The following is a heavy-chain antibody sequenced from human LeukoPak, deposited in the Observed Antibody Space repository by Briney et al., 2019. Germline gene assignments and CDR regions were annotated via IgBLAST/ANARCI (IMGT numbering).Heavy chain of an antibody. CDR2: IYSGGST. V-gene: IGHV3-53*01. J-gene: IGHJ4*02. D-gene: IGHD5-12*01. Sequence: GGSLRLSCAASGFTVSSNYMSWVRQAPGKGLEWVSVIYSGGSTYYADSVKGRFTISRDNSKNTLYLQMNSLRAEDTAVYYCASSGWLRHYYIDYWGQGTLVTVSS. CDR3: ASSGWLRHYYIDY. CDR1: GFTVSSNY.